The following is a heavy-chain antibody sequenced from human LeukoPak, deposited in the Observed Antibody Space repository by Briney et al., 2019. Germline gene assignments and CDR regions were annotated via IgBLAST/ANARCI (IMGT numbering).Heavy chain of an antibody. Sequence: ASVKVSCKASGYTFTAIYIHWVRQTPGQGLEWMGWINPNSGGTNYAQKFQGRVTMTRDTSISTAYMELSRLRSDDTAVYYCARIYGGDVWGQGTTVTVSS. CDR3: ARIYGGDV. V-gene: IGHV1-2*02. J-gene: IGHJ6*02. CDR2: INPNSGGT. CDR1: GYTFTAIY.